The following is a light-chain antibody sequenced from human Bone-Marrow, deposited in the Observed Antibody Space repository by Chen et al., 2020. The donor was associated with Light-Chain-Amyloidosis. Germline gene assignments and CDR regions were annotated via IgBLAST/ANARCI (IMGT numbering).Light chain of an antibody. J-gene: IGLJ3*02. CDR3: QSADSSGTWV. CDR1: ALPKQY. V-gene: IGLV3-25*03. CDR2: KDS. Sequence: SSELTQQPSVSVSPGQTARITCSGDALPKQYAYWYQQKPGQAPVLVIYKDSERPSGIPERFSGSSSGTTVTLTISGVQAEDEADYYCQSADSSGTWVFGGGTKLTVL.